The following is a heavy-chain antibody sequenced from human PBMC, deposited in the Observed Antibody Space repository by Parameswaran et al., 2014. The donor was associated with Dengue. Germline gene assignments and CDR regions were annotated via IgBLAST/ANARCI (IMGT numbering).Heavy chain of an antibody. V-gene: IGHV1-46*01. Sequence: ASVKVSCKASGYTFTSYYMHWVRQAPGQGLEWMGIINPSGGSTSYAQEFQGRVTMTRDTSTSTAYMELSSLRSEDTAVYYCARGLSITIFEGYWFDPWGQGTLVTVSS. J-gene: IGHJ5*02. D-gene: IGHD3-3*01. CDR1: GYTFTSYY. CDR2: INPSGGST. CDR3: ARGLSITIFEGYWFDP.